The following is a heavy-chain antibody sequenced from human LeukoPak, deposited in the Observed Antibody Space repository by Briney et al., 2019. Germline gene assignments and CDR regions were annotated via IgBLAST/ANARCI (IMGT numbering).Heavy chain of an antibody. V-gene: IGHV1-18*01. CDR1: GYTFTSYG. CDR3: ARDGPYDSSGYYLDH. CDR2: ISAYNGNT. J-gene: IGHJ4*02. D-gene: IGHD3-22*01. Sequence: ASVKVSRKASGYTFTSYGISWVRQAPGQGLEWMGWISAYNGNTNYAQKLQGRVTMTTDTSTSTAYMELRSLRSDDTAVYYCARDGPYDSSGYYLDHWGQGTLVTVSS.